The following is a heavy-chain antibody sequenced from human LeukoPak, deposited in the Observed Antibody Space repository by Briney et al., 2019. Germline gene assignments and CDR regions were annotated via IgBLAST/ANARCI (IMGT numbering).Heavy chain of an antibody. CDR3: AKVGCWNYVCHGAFDI. D-gene: IGHD1-7*01. CDR1: GFTVSSNS. CDR2: IYSDNT. V-gene: IGHV3-53*01. Sequence: GGSLRLSCTVSGFTVSSNSMSWVRQAPGKGLEWVSFIYSDNTHYSDSVKGRFTISRDNSKNTLYLQMNSLRAEDTAVYYCAKVGCWNYVCHGAFDIWGQGTVVTVSS. J-gene: IGHJ3*02.